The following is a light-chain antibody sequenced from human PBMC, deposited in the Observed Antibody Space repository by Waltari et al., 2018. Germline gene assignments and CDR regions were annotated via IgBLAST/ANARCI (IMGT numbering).Light chain of an antibody. V-gene: IGLV1-51*02. CDR3: GTWDSSLSGAV. CDR2: EDS. Sequence: QSVLTQPPSVSAAPGQRVTISCSGGSSNIGNNYVSWYRQFPGTAPKLLIYEDSGRPSGIPGRFSGSKSGTSATLEITGLQAGDEADYYCGTWDSSLSGAVFGGGTHLTVL. J-gene: IGLJ7*01. CDR1: SSNIGNNY.